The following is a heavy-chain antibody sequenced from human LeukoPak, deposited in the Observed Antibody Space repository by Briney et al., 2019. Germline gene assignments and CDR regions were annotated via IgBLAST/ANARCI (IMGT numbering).Heavy chain of an antibody. V-gene: IGHV1-2*02. J-gene: IGHJ4*02. D-gene: IGHD3-22*01. CDR3: ARVRVRDSSGYLGY. Sequence: VASVKVSCKASGYTFTGYYLHWVRQPPGQGVEGMGWINPNSGGANYDQKFQGRVTMTRDTDISTAYMVLRRLRSDDTAVYYCARVRVRDSSGYLGYWGQGTLVTVSS. CDR1: GYTFTGYY. CDR2: INPNSGGA.